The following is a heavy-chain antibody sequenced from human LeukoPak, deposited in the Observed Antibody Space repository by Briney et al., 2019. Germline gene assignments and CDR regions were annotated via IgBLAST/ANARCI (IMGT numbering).Heavy chain of an antibody. Sequence: GASVMVSCKASGYTFTSYAMHWVRQAPGQRLEWMGWINAGNGNTKYSQKFQGRVTITRDTSASTAYMELSSLRSEDTAVYYCARGGSTVVVPAAMPFDYWGQGTLVTVSS. CDR1: GYTFTSYA. CDR3: ARGGSTVVVPAAMPFDY. V-gene: IGHV1-3*01. J-gene: IGHJ4*02. CDR2: INAGNGNT. D-gene: IGHD2-2*01.